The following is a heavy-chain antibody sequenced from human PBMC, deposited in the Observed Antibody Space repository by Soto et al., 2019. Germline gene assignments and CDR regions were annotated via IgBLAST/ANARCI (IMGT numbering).Heavy chain of an antibody. D-gene: IGHD2-15*01. CDR2: MNPNSGNT. CDR3: ARTFPLYCSGGSCYYISPAEHFQH. CDR1: GYTFTSYD. V-gene: IGHV1-8*01. J-gene: IGHJ1*01. Sequence: GASVKVSCKASGYTFTSYDINWVRQATGQGLEWMGWMNPNSGNTGYAQKFQGRVTMTRNTSISTAYMELSSLRSEDTAVYYCARTFPLYCSGGSCYYISPAEHFQHWGQGTLVTVSS.